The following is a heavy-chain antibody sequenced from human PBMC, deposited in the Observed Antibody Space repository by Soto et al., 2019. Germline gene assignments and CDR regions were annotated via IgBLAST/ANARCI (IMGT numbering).Heavy chain of an antibody. CDR2: ISTYNGDA. J-gene: IGHJ6*02. V-gene: IGHV1-18*01. CDR1: GYTFSRSG. CDR3: ARRGSVPYYYYGLDV. D-gene: IGHD1-26*01. Sequence: ASVKVSCKTSGYTFSRSGISWVRQAPGQGLGWMGWISTYNGDANYAQKLQGRVTMTTDTSTSTAFMELGSLTSDDTAVYYCARRGSVPYYYYGLDVWGQ.